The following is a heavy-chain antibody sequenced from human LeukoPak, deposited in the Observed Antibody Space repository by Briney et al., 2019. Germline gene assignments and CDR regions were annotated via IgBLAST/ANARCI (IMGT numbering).Heavy chain of an antibody. CDR3: AKDNRGYFDF. D-gene: IGHD3-16*01. V-gene: IGHV3-30*18. J-gene: IGHJ4*02. CDR2: ISYNGRNN. Sequence: GGSLRLSCAASGFTFYSYGMHWVRQDPGKGLEWVALISYNGRNNYYADSVKGRFTISRDNSKNTLYLQVSSLRTEDTAVYFCAKDNRGYFDFWGQGTLVTVSS. CDR1: GFTFYSYG.